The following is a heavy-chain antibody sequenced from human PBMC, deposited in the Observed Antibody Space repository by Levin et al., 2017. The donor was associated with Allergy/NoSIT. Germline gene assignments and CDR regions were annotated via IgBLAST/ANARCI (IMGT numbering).Heavy chain of an antibody. CDR3: ARQKIGDYGDYVGDAFDI. V-gene: IGHV4-39*01. CDR1: GGSISSSSYY. Sequence: RAGGSLRLSCTVSGGSISSSSYYWGWIRQPPGKGLEWIGSIYYSGSTYYNPSLKSRVTISVDTSKNQFSLKLSSVTAADTAVYYCARQKIGDYGDYVGDAFDIWGQGTMVTVSS. CDR2: IYYSGST. J-gene: IGHJ3*02. D-gene: IGHD4-17*01.